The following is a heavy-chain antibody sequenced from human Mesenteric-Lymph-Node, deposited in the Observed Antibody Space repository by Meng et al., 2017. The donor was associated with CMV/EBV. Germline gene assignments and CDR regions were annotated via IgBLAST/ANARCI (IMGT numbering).Heavy chain of an antibody. CDR2: INPNSGGT. CDR1: GYTFTGYY. J-gene: IGHJ5*02. CDR3: ARGGLIFGLDP. V-gene: IGHV1-2*02. Sequence: ASVKVSCKASGYTFTGYYMHWVRQAPGQGLEWMGWINPNSGGTNFARKFQGRVTMTRDTSISTAYMELNRLRSDDTAIYYCARGGLIFGLDPWGQGTQVTVSS. D-gene: IGHD3-3*02.